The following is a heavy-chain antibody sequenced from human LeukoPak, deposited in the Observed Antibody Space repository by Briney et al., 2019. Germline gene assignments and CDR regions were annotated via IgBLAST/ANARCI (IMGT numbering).Heavy chain of an antibody. D-gene: IGHD6-13*01. Sequence: SETLSLTCTVSGYSISSGYYWSWIRQPAGKGLEWIGRIYTSGSTYCNPSLKSRVTMSVDTSKNQFSLKLSSVTAADTAVYYCAREGAAAGSPFDYWGQGTLVTVSS. J-gene: IGHJ4*02. CDR2: IYTSGST. V-gene: IGHV4-4*07. CDR1: GYSISSGYY. CDR3: AREGAAAGSPFDY.